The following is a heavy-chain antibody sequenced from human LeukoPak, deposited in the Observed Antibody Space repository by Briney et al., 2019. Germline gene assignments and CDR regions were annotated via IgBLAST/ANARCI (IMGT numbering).Heavy chain of an antibody. Sequence: SETLSLTCTVSGGSISSSSYYWGWIRQPPGKGLEWIGSIYYSGSTYYNPSLKSRVTISVDTSKNQFSLKLSSVTAADTAVYYCARELGSGSYYKDYYYYYYMDVWGKGTTVTVSS. CDR3: ARELGSGSYYKDYYYYYYMDV. J-gene: IGHJ6*03. D-gene: IGHD3-10*01. CDR1: GGSISSSSYY. CDR2: IYYSGST. V-gene: IGHV4-39*02.